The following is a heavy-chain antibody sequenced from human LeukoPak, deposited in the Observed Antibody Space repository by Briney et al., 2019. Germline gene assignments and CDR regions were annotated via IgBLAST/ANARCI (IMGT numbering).Heavy chain of an antibody. D-gene: IGHD1-14*01. CDR2: NYYSGST. J-gene: IGHJ4*02. Sequence: SETLSLTCTVSGGSISSYYWSWIRQPPGKGLEWIGYNYYSGSTNYNPSLKSRVTISVDTSKNQFSLKLSSVTAADTAVYYCARHEYGTDYWGQGTLVTVSS. CDR3: ARHEYGTDY. CDR1: GGSISSYY. V-gene: IGHV4-59*08.